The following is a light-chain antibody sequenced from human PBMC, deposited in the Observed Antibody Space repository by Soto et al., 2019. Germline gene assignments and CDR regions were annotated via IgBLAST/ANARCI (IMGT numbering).Light chain of an antibody. CDR1: QGISIF. Sequence: DIQLTQSPSFLSASVGDRFTITCRASQGISIFFAWFQQKPGKAPKLLSYAVSTLQRGVPCSLSGSACGTEVTLTISSLQPEDCATYYCQKHNSSRLTFGDVTKVELK. CDR3: QKHNSSRLT. V-gene: IGKV1-9*01. CDR2: AVS. J-gene: IGKJ4*01.